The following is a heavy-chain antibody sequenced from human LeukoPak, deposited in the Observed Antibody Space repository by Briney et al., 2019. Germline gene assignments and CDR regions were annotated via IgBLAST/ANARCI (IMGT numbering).Heavy chain of an antibody. CDR1: GYTFTGYY. Sequence: ASVKVSCKASGYTFTGYYMHWVRQAPGQGLEWMGWINPNSGGTNYAQKFQGRVTMTRDTSISTAYMELSRLRSDDTAVYYCATGPLITMVRGVTKINWFDPWGQGTLVTVSS. J-gene: IGHJ5*02. CDR2: INPNSGGT. D-gene: IGHD3-10*01. V-gene: IGHV1-2*02. CDR3: ATGPLITMVRGVTKINWFDP.